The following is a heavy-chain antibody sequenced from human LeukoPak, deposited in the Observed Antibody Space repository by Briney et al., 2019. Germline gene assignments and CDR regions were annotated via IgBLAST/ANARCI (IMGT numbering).Heavy chain of an antibody. CDR2: INPSGGSI. D-gene: IGHD5-18*01. Sequence: ASVKVSCKASGYTFASYFMHWVRQAPGQGLEWMGIINPSGGSISYAQKFQGRVTMTRDTSTSTVYMELSSLRAEDTAVYYCAIDPGTVDTAMVPVWDYWGQGTLVTVSS. J-gene: IGHJ4*02. V-gene: IGHV1-46*01. CDR3: AIDPGTVDTAMVPVWDY. CDR1: GYTFASYF.